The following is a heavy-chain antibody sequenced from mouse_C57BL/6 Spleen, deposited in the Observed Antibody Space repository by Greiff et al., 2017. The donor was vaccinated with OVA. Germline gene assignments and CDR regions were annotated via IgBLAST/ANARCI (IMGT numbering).Heavy chain of an antibody. CDR3: ASKGDYYYVSSYGYFDV. CDR2: IRYDGSN. Sequence: EVQLQESGPGLVKPSQSLSLTCSVTGYSITSGYYWNWIRQFPGNKLEWMGYIRYDGSNNYNPSLKNRISITRDTSKNPFFLKLNSVTPEDTATYYCASKGDYYYVSSYGYFDVWGTGTTVTVSS. J-gene: IGHJ1*03. D-gene: IGHD1-1*01. CDR1: GYSITSGYY. V-gene: IGHV3-6*01.